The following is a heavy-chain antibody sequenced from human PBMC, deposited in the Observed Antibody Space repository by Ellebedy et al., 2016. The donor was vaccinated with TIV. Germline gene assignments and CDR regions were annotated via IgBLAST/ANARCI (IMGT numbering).Heavy chain of an antibody. CDR2: FDPEDGET. CDR3: ATVSALYYFDY. J-gene: IGHJ4*02. V-gene: IGHV1-24*01. CDR1: GYTLTHLS. Sequence: ASVKVSXXVSGYTLTHLSIHWVRQAPGKGLEWLGGFDPEDGETIYAQKFQGRVTMSEDTSTDTAYMDLSSLRSEDTALYYCATVSALYYFDYWGQGTLVTVSS. D-gene: IGHD3-10*01.